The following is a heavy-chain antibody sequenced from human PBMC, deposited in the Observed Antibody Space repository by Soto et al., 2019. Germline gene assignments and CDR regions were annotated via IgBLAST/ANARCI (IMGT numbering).Heavy chain of an antibody. CDR3: ATPHLGFGEPRDYYYGMDV. D-gene: IGHD3-10*01. CDR1: GGTFSSYA. Sequence: GASVKVSCKASGGTFSSYAISWVRQAPGQGLEWMGGIIPIFGTANYAQKFQGRVTITADESTSTAYMELSSLRSEDTAVYYCATPHLGFGEPRDYYYGMDVWGQGTTVTVSS. J-gene: IGHJ6*02. CDR2: IIPIFGTA. V-gene: IGHV1-69*13.